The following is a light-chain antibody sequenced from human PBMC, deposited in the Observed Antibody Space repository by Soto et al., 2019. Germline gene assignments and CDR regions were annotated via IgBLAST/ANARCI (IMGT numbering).Light chain of an antibody. V-gene: IGKV3-15*01. CDR3: QQYNNWLT. CDR1: QSVSSN. J-gene: IGKJ4*01. CDR2: GAS. Sequence: EIVMTQSPATLSVSLGERATLXXRASQSVSSNLAWYQQKPGQAPRXLIYGASTRATGIPARFSGSGSGTEFTLTISSLQSEDFAVYYCQQYNNWLTFGGGTKVDIK.